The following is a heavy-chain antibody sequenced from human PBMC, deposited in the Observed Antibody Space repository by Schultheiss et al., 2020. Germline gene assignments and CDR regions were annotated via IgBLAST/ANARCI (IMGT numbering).Heavy chain of an antibody. J-gene: IGHJ5*02. Sequence: GGSLRLSCAASGFTFRDFAMSWVRQAPGKGLEWVSSISGGSSFIYYADSVKGRFTISRDNAKNSLYLQLNSLRAEDTAVYYCASLGSAYYYAWGQGTLVTVSS. CDR2: ISGGSSFI. CDR3: ASLGSAYYYA. CDR1: GFTFRDFA. V-gene: IGHV3-21*01. D-gene: IGHD3-22*01.